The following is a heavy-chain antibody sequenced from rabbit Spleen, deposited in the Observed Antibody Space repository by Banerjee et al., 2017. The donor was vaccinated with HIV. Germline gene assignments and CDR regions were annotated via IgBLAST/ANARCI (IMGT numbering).Heavy chain of an antibody. CDR1: GFSFSSRYY. Sequence: QSLEESGGDLVKPGASLTLTCTASGFSFSSRYYLCWVRQAPGKGLEWIACIYSGSSADTYYASWAKGRFTISKTSSTTVTLRVTRLTAADTATYFCARDTSSSFSSYGMDLWGPGTLVTVS. CDR2: IYSGSSADT. J-gene: IGHJ6*01. D-gene: IGHD1-1*01. V-gene: IGHV1S40*01. CDR3: ARDTSSSFSSYGMDL.